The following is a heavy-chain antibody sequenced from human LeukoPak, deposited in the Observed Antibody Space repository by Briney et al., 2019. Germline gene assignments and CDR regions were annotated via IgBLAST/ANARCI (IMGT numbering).Heavy chain of an antibody. J-gene: IGHJ4*02. D-gene: IGHD4-17*01. CDR3: ARDYYGDYGLLDY. CDR1: GGTFSSYA. Sequence: SVKVSCKASGGTFSSYAISWVRQAPGQGLAWMGGIIPIFGTANYAQKFQGRVTITTDESTSTAYMELSSLRSEDTAVYYCARDYYGDYGLLDYWGQGTLVTVSS. CDR2: IIPIFGTA. V-gene: IGHV1-69*05.